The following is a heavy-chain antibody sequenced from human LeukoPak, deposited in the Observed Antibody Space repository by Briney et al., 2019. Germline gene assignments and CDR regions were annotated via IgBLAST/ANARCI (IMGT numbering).Heavy chain of an antibody. D-gene: IGHD7-27*01. V-gene: IGHV1-18*01. CDR3: ARGHLGLGYFDY. CDR1: GYTFTNYG. Sequence: GASVKVSCKASGYTFTNYGISWVRQAPGQGLEWMGWIRPNNGNTNYAQRLQGRVTMTTDTSTSTAYMELRSLRSDDTAVYSWARGHLGLGYFDYWGQGTLVTVSS. J-gene: IGHJ4*02. CDR2: IRPNNGNT.